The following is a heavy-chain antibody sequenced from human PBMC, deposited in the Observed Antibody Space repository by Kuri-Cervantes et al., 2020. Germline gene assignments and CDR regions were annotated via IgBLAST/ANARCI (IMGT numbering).Heavy chain of an antibody. J-gene: IGHJ4*02. D-gene: IGHD2-8*02. CDR1: GFIFSDYY. Sequence: GGSLRLSCAASGFIFSDYYMSWVRQAPGKRLEWVSGISGSGHSTYSADSVRGRFTISRDNSKSTLYLQMNSLRAEDTAIYYCAKAYLLEYCTGTVCYPFDYWGQGTLVTVSS. V-gene: IGHV3-23*01. CDR3: AKAYLLEYCTGTVCYPFDY. CDR2: ISGSGHST.